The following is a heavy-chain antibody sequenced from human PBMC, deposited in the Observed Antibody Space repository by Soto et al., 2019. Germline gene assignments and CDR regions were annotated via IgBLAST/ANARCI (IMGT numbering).Heavy chain of an antibody. J-gene: IGHJ4*02. D-gene: IGHD5-18*01. CDR2: IKQDGSEK. Sequence: PGGSLRLSCAASGFTMSGSWMSWVRQPPGKGLEWVANIKQDGSEKYYVDSVKGRFTISRDNAKNSLYLQMNSLRAEDTAVYYCARDRFIRFGYSYGFFDYWRQGTLVTVSS. V-gene: IGHV3-7*05. CDR1: GFTMSGSW. CDR3: ARDRFIRFGYSYGFFDY.